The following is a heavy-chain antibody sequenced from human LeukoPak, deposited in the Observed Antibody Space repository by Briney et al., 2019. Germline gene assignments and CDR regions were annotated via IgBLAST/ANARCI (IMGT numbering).Heavy chain of an antibody. CDR3: AREEGYCSSTSCSEGQSYGLHYYYGMDV. CDR2: IIPIFGTA. Sequence: ASVKVSCKASGYTFTIYAMNWVRQAPGQGLEWMGGIIPIFGTANYAQKFQGRVTITADESTSTAYMELSSLRSEDTAVYYCAREEGYCSSTSCSEGQSYGLHYYYGMDVWGQGTTVTVSS. D-gene: IGHD2-2*01. CDR1: GYTFTIYA. J-gene: IGHJ6*02. V-gene: IGHV1-69*13.